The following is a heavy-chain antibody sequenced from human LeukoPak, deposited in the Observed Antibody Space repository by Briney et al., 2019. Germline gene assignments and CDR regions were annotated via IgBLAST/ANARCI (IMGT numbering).Heavy chain of an antibody. J-gene: IGHJ4*02. D-gene: IGHD2/OR15-2a*01. Sequence: ASVKVSCKTSGYTFANYDITWVRQAPGRGLEWMGWMNPYSTNTGYARQFQGRLSMTRDISITTAYMELSSLRSEDTAVYYCARATRGDLLSEFWGQGSLITASS. V-gene: IGHV1-8*01. CDR1: GYTFANYD. CDR3: ARATRGDLLSEF. CDR2: MNPYSTNT.